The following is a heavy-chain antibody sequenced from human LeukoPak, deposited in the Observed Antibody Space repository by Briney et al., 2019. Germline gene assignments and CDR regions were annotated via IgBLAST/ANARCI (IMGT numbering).Heavy chain of an antibody. CDR1: GGSISSYY. Sequence: SETLSLTCTVSGGSISSYYWSWIRQPAGKGLEWIGRIYTSGSTNYNPSLKSRVTTSVDTSKNQFSLKLSSVTAADTAVYYCARGHMAAAGRRGYYFDYWGQGTLVTVSS. CDR3: ARGHMAAAGRRGYYFDY. V-gene: IGHV4-4*07. J-gene: IGHJ4*02. CDR2: IYTSGST. D-gene: IGHD6-13*01.